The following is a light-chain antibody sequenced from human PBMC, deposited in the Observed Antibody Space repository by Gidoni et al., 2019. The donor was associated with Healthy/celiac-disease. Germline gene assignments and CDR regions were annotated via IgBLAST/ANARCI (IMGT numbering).Light chain of an antibody. CDR1: QSVSSN. CDR3: QQYNNWPLYT. J-gene: IGKJ2*01. Sequence: IVMTQSPATLSVSPGERATLSCRASQSVSSNLAWYQQKPGQAPRLLIYGASTRATGIPARLSGSGSGTEFTLTISSLQSEDCAVYYCQQYNNWPLYTFGQGTKLEIK. CDR2: GAS. V-gene: IGKV3-15*01.